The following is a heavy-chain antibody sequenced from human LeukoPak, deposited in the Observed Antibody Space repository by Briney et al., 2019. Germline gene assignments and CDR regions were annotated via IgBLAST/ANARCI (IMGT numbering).Heavy chain of an antibody. CDR1: GYTFSNYV. V-gene: IGHV1-18*01. Sequence: ASVKVSCKTSGYTFSNYVLTWVRQAPGQGLEWMGRISTYTGDSNYAQKFHDRITMTTDTSTSTAYMELRSLRSDDTAVYYCARGGQVSGDTIDYWGQGTLVTVSS. J-gene: IGHJ4*02. D-gene: IGHD1-26*01. CDR3: ARGGQVSGDTIDY. CDR2: ISTYTGDS.